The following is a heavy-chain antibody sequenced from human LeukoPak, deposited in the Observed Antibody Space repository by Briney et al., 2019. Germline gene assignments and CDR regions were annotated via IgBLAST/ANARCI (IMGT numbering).Heavy chain of an antibody. Sequence: PGGSLRLSCEASGFNFRTYGMSWVRQAPGKGLEGVSYISSSGSTIYYADSVKGRFTISRDNAKNSLYLQMNSLRAEDTAVYYCAELGITMIGGVWGKGTTVTISS. CDR3: AELGITMIGGV. D-gene: IGHD3-10*02. J-gene: IGHJ6*04. CDR1: GFNFRTYG. V-gene: IGHV3-48*04. CDR2: ISSSGSTI.